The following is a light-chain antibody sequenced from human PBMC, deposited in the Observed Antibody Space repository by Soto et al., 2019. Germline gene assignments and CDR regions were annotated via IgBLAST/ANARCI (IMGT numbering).Light chain of an antibody. V-gene: IGKV3-20*01. CDR3: QQYAVSPIT. CDR1: QTVSKNY. J-gene: IGKJ5*01. CDR2: AAS. Sequence: EIVLTQSPVTLSLSPGEGATLSCRASQTVSKNYLAWYQQKAGQAPRLVIYAASTRATGIPDRFSGSGSGTDFTLTISRLEPEDFAVFYCQQYAVSPITFGQGTEWRL.